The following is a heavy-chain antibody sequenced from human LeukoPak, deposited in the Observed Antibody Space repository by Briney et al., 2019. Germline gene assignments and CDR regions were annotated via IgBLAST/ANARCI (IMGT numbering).Heavy chain of an antibody. D-gene: IGHD1-26*01. CDR3: ASASLSGSLLPRDY. Sequence: GGSLRLSCAASGFTVSSNYMSWVRQAPGKGLEWVSILYTGGSTYYTDSLKGRFAISRDNAKNSLYLQMNSLRAEDTAVYYCASASLSGSLLPRDYWGQGTLVTVSS. J-gene: IGHJ4*02. V-gene: IGHV3-53*01. CDR2: LYTGGST. CDR1: GFTVSSNY.